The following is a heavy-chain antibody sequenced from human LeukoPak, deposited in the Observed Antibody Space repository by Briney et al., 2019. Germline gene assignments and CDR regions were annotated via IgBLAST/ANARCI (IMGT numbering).Heavy chain of an antibody. V-gene: IGHV3-33*01. CDR2: IWYDGSNK. Sequence: GRSLRPSCAASGFTFSSYGMHWVRQAPGKGLEWVAVIWYDGSNKYYADSVKGRFTISRDNSRNTLYLQMNSLRAEDTAVYYCAREDSKLDYYDSSGQDYWGQGTLVTVSS. J-gene: IGHJ4*02. CDR1: GFTFSSYG. CDR3: AREDSKLDYYDSSGQDY. D-gene: IGHD3-22*01.